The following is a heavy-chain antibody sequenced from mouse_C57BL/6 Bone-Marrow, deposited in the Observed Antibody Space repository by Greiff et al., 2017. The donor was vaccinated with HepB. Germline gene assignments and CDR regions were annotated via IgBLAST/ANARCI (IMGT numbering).Heavy chain of an antibody. CDR1: GYTFTSYW. CDR3: EITDAFDY. CDR2: IYPSDSET. V-gene: IGHV1-61*01. J-gene: IGHJ2*01. Sequence: QVQLQQPGAELVRPGSSVKLSCKASGYTFTSYWLDWVKQRPGQGLEWIGNIYPSDSETHYNQKFKDKATLTVDKSSSTAYMQLSSLTSEDSAVYYCEITDAFDYWGQGATLTVSS. D-gene: IGHD1-1*01.